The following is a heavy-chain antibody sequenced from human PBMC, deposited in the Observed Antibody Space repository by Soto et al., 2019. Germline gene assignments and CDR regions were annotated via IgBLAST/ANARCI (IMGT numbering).Heavy chain of an antibody. D-gene: IGHD5-12*01. CDR2: IYYSGST. CDR3: ARRHIVANYFDY. J-gene: IGHJ4*02. CDR1: GGSISSYY. Sequence: SETLSLTCTVSGGSISSYYWSWIRQPPGKGLEWIGYIYYSGSTNYNPSLKSRVTISVDTSKNQFSLKLSSVTAADTAVYYCARRHIVANYFDYWGQGTLVTVSS. V-gene: IGHV4-59*08.